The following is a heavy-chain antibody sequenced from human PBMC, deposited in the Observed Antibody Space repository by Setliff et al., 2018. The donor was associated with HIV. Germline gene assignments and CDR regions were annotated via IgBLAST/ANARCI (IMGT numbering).Heavy chain of an antibody. V-gene: IGHV1-69*13. CDR1: GGGVSNHV. D-gene: IGHD3-22*01. CDR2: IIPIFGTA. Sequence: SVKVSCKASGGGVSNHVISWVRQAPGRGLEWMGGIIPIFGTADYAQKFKGRVTITADESTRAAYLELSSLISEDTAVYYCARDDQYYDMGSIISDYYFDLWGQGTLVTVSS. CDR3: ARDDQYYDMGSIISDYYFDL. J-gene: IGHJ2*01.